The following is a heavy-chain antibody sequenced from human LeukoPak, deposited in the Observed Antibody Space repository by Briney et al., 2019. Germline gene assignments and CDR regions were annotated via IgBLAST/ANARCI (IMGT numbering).Heavy chain of an antibody. J-gene: IGHJ4*02. CDR3: ARVSGTSLDY. CDR1: GFTFSRYS. Sequence: GGSLRLSCAASGFTFSRYSMNWVRQAPGKGLDWVSSISSGSGYIYYADSVKGRFTISRDNAKNSLYLQMNSLRAEDTAVYYCARVSGTSLDYWGQGTLVTVSS. CDR2: ISSGSGYI. D-gene: IGHD3-10*01. V-gene: IGHV3-21*01.